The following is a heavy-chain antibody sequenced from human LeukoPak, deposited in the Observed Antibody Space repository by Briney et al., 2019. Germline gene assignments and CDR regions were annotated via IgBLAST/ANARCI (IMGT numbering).Heavy chain of an antibody. V-gene: IGHV4-59*08. J-gene: IGHJ4*02. D-gene: IGHD2-21*01. CDR1: GGSISTYY. CDR3: ARTYCGTNDCPFDH. Sequence: AESLSLTCTVSGGSISTYYWSWVRQPPGKGLECLGFIFHTGTTNYNPSLKSRVTISVDTSKNQFSLKLSSVTAADTAIYYCARTYCGTNDCPFDHWGQGNLVTVSS. CDR2: IFHTGTT.